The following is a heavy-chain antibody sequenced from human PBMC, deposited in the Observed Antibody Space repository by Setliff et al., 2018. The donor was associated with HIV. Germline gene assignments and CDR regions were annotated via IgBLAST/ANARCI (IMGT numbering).Heavy chain of an antibody. J-gene: IGHJ6*02. Sequence: ASVKVSCKASGGTFSSQDINWVRQATGQGLEWMGWMNPNSGNTGYAPKFQGRVTMTRDTSISTAYMELSSLTSDDTAVYYCASTWSRVPYYLMDVWGQGTTVTVSS. V-gene: IGHV1-8*01. CDR1: GGTFSSQD. CDR3: ASTWSRVPYYLMDV. CDR2: MNPNSGNT. D-gene: IGHD2-8*02.